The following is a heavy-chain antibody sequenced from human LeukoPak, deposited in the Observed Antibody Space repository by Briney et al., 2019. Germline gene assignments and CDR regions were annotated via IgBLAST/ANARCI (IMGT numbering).Heavy chain of an antibody. D-gene: IGHD3-10*01. Sequence: GGSLRLSCAASGFTFRNYWMTWVRQAPGKGLEWVAHIRQDGSQKYYVDFVKGRFTIYRDNAENSLYLQMNSLRTEDTAVYYCVGMDHGSGSWQRDAFEIWGQGTMVAVSS. CDR2: IRQDGSQK. J-gene: IGHJ3*02. CDR3: VGMDHGSGSWQRDAFEI. CDR1: GFTFRNYW. V-gene: IGHV3-7*01.